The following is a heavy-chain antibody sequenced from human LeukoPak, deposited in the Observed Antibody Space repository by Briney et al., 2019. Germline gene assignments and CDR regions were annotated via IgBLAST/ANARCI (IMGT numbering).Heavy chain of an antibody. CDR2: INHSGST. CDR1: GGSFSGYY. D-gene: IGHD3-10*01. V-gene: IGHV4-34*01. Sequence: SETLSLTCAVYGGSFSGYYWSWIRQPPGKGLEWIGEINHSGSTNYNPSLKSRVTISVDTSKNQFSLKLSSVTAADTAVYYCARGPITMVRGVKPPLNWFDPWGQGTLVTVSS. J-gene: IGHJ5*02. CDR3: ARGPITMVRGVKPPLNWFDP.